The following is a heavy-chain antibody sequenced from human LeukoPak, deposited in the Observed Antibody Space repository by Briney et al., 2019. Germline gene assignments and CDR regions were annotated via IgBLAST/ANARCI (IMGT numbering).Heavy chain of an antibody. Sequence: GGSLRLSRAASGFTFSCYWMSWVRQAPGKGLEWVAKINQDGSDKYYVDSVKGRFTISRDNAKNSVYLQMNSLRAEDTAVYYCARSVMAPAPWGQGTLVTVS. CDR2: INQDGSDK. D-gene: IGHD5-24*01. CDR3: ARSVMAPAP. CDR1: GFTFSCYW. V-gene: IGHV3-7*01. J-gene: IGHJ5*02.